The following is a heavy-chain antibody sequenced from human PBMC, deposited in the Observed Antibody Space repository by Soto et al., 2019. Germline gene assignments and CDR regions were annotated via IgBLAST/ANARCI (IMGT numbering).Heavy chain of an antibody. V-gene: IGHV1-46*01. Sequence: ASVKVSCKASGYTFTTYYIHWVQQAPGQGLERMGIIDPSGGSTTYAQKFQGRVTMTRDTSTNTVYMELSGLRSEDTAVYYCARALYDSSGYVYLANWGQGTRVTVSS. D-gene: IGHD3-22*01. J-gene: IGHJ4*02. CDR1: GYTFTTYY. CDR3: ARALYDSSGYVYLAN. CDR2: IDPSGGST.